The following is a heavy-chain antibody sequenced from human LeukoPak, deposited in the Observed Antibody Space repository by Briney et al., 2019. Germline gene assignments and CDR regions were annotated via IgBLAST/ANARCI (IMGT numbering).Heavy chain of an antibody. CDR2: IYYSGST. CDR1: GGSISSYY. J-gene: IGHJ6*03. Sequence: SETLSLTCTVSGGSISSYYWSWIRQPPGKGLEWIGYIYYSGSTNYNPCLKSRVTISVDMSKNQFSLKLSSVTAADTAVHYCARTTDGYCSSTRCYGFYYYYYMDVWGKGTTVTISS. D-gene: IGHD2-2*03. V-gene: IGHV4-59*01. CDR3: ARTTDGYCSSTRCYGFYYYYYMDV.